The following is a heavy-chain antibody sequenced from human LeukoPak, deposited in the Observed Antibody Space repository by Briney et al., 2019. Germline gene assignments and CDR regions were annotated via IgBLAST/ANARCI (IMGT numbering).Heavy chain of an antibody. CDR1: GFTVSSNF. Sequence: GGSLRLSCAASGFTVSSNFMSWVRQAPGKGLEWVSVIYSGGNTYYADSVKGRFTISRDNSQTTLYLQMNSLRAEDTAVYYCARIDNYDSSVIDYWGQGTLVTVSS. J-gene: IGHJ4*02. CDR2: IYSGGNT. V-gene: IGHV3-66*01. CDR3: ARIDNYDSSVIDY. D-gene: IGHD3-22*01.